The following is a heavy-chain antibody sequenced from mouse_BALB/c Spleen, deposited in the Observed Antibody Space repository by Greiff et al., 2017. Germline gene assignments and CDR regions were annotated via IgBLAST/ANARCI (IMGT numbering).Heavy chain of an antibody. CDR1: GYSFTGYY. J-gene: IGHJ4*01. V-gene: IGHV1-26*01. CDR2: INPYNGAT. CDR3: ARSRETYYAMDY. Sequence: EVQLQQSGPELVKPGASVKISCKASGYSFTGYYMHWVKQSHVKSLEWIGRINPYNGATSYNQNFKDKASLTVDKSSSTAYMELHSLTSEDSAVYYCARSRETYYAMDYWGQGTSVTVSS.